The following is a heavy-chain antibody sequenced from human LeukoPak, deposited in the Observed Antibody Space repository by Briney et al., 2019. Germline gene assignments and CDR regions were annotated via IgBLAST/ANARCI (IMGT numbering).Heavy chain of an antibody. CDR2: ISSSSSTI. J-gene: IGHJ3*02. V-gene: IGHV3-48*02. CDR3: ARAYSSSSGRDAFDS. D-gene: IGHD6-6*01. CDR1: GFTFNSYN. Sequence: PGGSLTLSCPASGFTFNSYNMNWVRQAPGKGLEWVSYISSSSSTIYYADSVKGRFTISRDSAKTSLFLQMNSLRDEDTAVYYCARAYSSSSGRDAFDSWGLGTLVTVSS.